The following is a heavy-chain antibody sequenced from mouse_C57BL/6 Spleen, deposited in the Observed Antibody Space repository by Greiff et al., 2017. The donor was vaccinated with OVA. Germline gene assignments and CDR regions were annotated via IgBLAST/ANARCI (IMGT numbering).Heavy chain of an antibody. CDR3: ARLVVAYPYFDY. V-gene: IGHV5-6*02. D-gene: IGHD1-1*01. CDR1: GFTFSSYG. Sequence: EVKLVVESGGDLVKPGGSLKLSCAASGFTFSSYGMSWVRQTPDKRLEWVATISSGGSYTYYPDSVKGRFTISRDNAKNTLYLQMSSLKSEDTAMYYCARLVVAYPYFDYWGQGTTLTVSS. J-gene: IGHJ2*01. CDR2: ISSGGSYT.